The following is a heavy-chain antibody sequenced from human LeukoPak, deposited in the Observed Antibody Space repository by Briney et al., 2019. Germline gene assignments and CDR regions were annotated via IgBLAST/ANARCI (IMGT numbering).Heavy chain of an antibody. CDR2: IYYSGST. CDR3: ATRTAVAGLPFDY. Sequence: SETLSLTCTVSGGSISSSSYYWGWIRQPPGKGLEWIGSIYYSGSTYYNPSLKSRVTISVDTSKNRFSLKLSSVTAADTAVYYCATRTAVAGLPFDYWGQGTLVTVSS. J-gene: IGHJ4*02. D-gene: IGHD6-19*01. CDR1: GGSISSSSYY. V-gene: IGHV4-39*01.